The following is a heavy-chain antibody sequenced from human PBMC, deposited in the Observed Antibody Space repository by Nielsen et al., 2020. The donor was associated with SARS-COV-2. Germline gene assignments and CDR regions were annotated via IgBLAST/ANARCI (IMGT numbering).Heavy chain of an antibody. CDR2: IYYSGST. Sequence: SETLSLTCTVSGQSVSTYYWTWIRQPPGKGLEWIGYIYYSGSTNYNPSLKSRVTISVDTSKNQFSLKLSSVTAADTAVYYCARVIPESITIFGVVTVNWFDPWGQGTLVTVSS. CDR3: ARVIPESITIFGVVTVNWFDP. V-gene: IGHV4-59*02. D-gene: IGHD3-3*01. J-gene: IGHJ5*02. CDR1: GQSVSTYY.